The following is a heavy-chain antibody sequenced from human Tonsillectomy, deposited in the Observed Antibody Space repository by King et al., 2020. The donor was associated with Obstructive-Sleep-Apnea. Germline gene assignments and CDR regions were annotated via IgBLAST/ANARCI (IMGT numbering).Heavy chain of an antibody. J-gene: IGHJ6*02. CDR1: GGSFSDFY. D-gene: IGHD6-13*01. Sequence: VQLQQWGAGLLKPSETLSLTCAVYGGSFSDFYWSWIRQPPGKGLEWIGEINHSGSTNYNPSLKSRVTISVDTSKIQFSLKLSSVTAADPAAYYCARLMAAAGTNYYYDMDVWGQGTTVTVSS. V-gene: IGHV4-34*01. CDR2: INHSGST. CDR3: ARLMAAAGTNYYYDMDV.